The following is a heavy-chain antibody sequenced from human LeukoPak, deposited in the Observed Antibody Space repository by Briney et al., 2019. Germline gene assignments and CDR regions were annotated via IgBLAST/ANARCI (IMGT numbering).Heavy chain of an antibody. CDR3: AELGITMIGGV. D-gene: IGHD3-10*02. Sequence: GGSLRLSCAASGFTFSSYAMSWVRQAPGKGLEWVAYIYSTGTIIYYADSVKGRFTISRDNAKNSLYLQMNSLRAEDTAVYYCAELGITMIGGVWGKGTTVTISS. CDR2: IYSTGTII. V-gene: IGHV3-48*03. CDR1: GFTFSSYA. J-gene: IGHJ6*04.